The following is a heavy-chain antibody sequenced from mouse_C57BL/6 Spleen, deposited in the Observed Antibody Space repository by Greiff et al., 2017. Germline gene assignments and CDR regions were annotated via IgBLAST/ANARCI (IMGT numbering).Heavy chain of an antibody. D-gene: IGHD1-1*01. CDR1: GYTFTSYW. Sequence: QVQLQQPGAELVKPGASVKLSCKASGYTFTSYWMQWVKQRPGQGLEWIGEIDPSDGYTNYNQKFKGKATLTVDTASSTAYMQLSSLTSEDSAVYYCARGLLRYAWYFDVWGTGTTVTVAS. V-gene: IGHV1-50*01. CDR3: ARGLLRYAWYFDV. CDR2: IDPSDGYT. J-gene: IGHJ1*03.